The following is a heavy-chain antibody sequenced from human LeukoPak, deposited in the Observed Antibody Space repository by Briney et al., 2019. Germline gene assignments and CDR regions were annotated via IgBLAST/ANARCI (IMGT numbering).Heavy chain of an antibody. D-gene: IGHD4-23*01. CDR2: ISGDGTAR. Sequence: PGGSLRLSCAASGFTSSSYWMHWVRQVPGKGLVWVSRISGDGTARNYADSVKGRFTISRDDAKNTVDLQMNSLRAEDTAVYYCARDPSTVVNPWYFDYWGQGTLVTVSS. V-gene: IGHV3-74*01. J-gene: IGHJ4*02. CDR3: ARDPSTVVNPWYFDY. CDR1: GFTSSSYW.